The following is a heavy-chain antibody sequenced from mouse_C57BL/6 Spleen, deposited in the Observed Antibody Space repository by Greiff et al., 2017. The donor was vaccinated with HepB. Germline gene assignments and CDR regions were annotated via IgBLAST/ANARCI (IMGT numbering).Heavy chain of an antibody. CDR2: IYPSDSET. CDR3: ARGEYDYDVFSWFAY. V-gene: IGHV1-61*01. D-gene: IGHD2-4*01. CDR1: GYTFTSYW. J-gene: IGHJ3*01. Sequence: QVQLQQPGAELVRPGSSVKLSCKASGYTFTSYWMDWVKQRPGQGLEWIGNIYPSDSETHYNQKFKDKATLTVDKSSSTAYMQLSSLTSEDSAVYYCARGEYDYDVFSWFAYWGQGTLVTVSA.